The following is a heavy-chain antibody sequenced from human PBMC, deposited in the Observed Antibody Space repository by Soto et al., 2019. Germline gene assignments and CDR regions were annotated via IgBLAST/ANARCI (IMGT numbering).Heavy chain of an antibody. CDR3: ARSTNSSGWLRPPLGFWFGP. D-gene: IGHD6-19*01. CDR1: GGTFSSYT. CDR2: IIPILGIA. J-gene: IGHJ5*02. Sequence: QVQLVQSGAEVKKPGSSVKVSCKASGGTFSSYTISWVRQAPGQGLEWMGRIIPILGIANYAQKFQGRVTITADKSTNTDHMELSSLRSEDTAVYYCARSTNSSGWLRPPLGFWFGPWGQGTLVTVSS. V-gene: IGHV1-69*02.